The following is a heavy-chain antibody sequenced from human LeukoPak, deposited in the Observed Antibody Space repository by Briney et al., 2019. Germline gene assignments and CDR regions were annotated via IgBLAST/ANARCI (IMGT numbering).Heavy chain of an antibody. CDR3: AKGGYDYHLDY. V-gene: IGHV3-30*18. Sequence: GGSLRLSCAASGFTFSSYGMHWVRQAPGKGLEWVAVISYDGSNKYYADSVKGRFTIPRDNSKNTLYLQMNSLRAEDTAVYYCAKGGYDYHLDYWGQGTLVTVSS. D-gene: IGHD5-12*01. J-gene: IGHJ4*02. CDR1: GFTFSSYG. CDR2: ISYDGSNK.